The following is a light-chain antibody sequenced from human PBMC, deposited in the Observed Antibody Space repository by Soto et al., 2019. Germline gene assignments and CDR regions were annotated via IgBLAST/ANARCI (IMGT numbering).Light chain of an antibody. V-gene: IGKV1-39*01. CDR3: QQSYSTPRLT. CDR1: QSISSY. Sequence: DIQMTQSPSSLSASVGDRVTITCRASQSISSYLNWYQQKPGKAPKLLIYAASSLQSGVPSRFSGSGSRTDFTLIISSLQPEDFATYYCQQSYSTPRLTFGGGTKVEIK. CDR2: AAS. J-gene: IGKJ4*01.